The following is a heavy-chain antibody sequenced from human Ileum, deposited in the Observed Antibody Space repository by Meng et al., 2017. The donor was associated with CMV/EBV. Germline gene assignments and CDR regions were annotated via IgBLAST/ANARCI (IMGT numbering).Heavy chain of an antibody. J-gene: IGHJ4*02. CDR3: AREIIMAARAFGY. CDR2: IKPHSGDT. V-gene: IGHV1-2*02. D-gene: IGHD5-12*01. Sequence: VQLAQAGTEVTKPGASVQVSCKASGYNFTDYYMHWVRQAPGPGLEWMVWIKPHSGDTKYEKKFQGRVTMTSDTSISTVYMELTRLTPDDTAIYYCAREIIMAARAFGYWGQGTLVTVSS. CDR1: GYNFTDYY.